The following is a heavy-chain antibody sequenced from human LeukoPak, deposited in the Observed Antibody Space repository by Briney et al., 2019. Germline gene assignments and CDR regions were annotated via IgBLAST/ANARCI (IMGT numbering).Heavy chain of an antibody. D-gene: IGHD3-3*01. J-gene: IGHJ6*02. Sequence: GSLRLSSAASGFTFSDYYMSWIRQAPRKGLEWVSYISSSGSTIYYADSVKGRFTISRDNAKNSLYLQMNSLRAEDTAVYYCARELALDFWSGYYPTYYYYYYGMDVWGQGTTVTVSS. CDR2: ISSSGSTI. CDR1: GFTFSDYY. CDR3: ARELALDFWSGYYPTYYYYYYGMDV. V-gene: IGHV3-11*01.